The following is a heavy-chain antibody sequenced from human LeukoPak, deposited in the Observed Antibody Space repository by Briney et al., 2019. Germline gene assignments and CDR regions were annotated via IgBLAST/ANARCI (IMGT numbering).Heavy chain of an antibody. Sequence: SQTLSLTCTVSGGSISSGSYYWSWIRQPAGKGLEWIGRIYTSGSTNYNPSLKSRVTISVDTSKNQFSLKLSSVTAADTAVYYCARDGYCSSTSRFNRNWFDPWGQGTLVTVSS. CDR2: IYTSGST. CDR1: GGSISSGSYY. D-gene: IGHD2-2*03. CDR3: ARDGYCSSTSRFNRNWFDP. J-gene: IGHJ5*02. V-gene: IGHV4-61*02.